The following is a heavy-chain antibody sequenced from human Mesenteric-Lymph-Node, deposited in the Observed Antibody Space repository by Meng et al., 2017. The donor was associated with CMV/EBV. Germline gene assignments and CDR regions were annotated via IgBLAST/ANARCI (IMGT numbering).Heavy chain of an antibody. CDR2: INWKGDST. CDR1: GFSFGNYG. Sequence: GESLKISCVASGFSFGNYGMTWVRQAPGKGLEWVSCINWKGDSTGQADSVKGRFTISRDNTKNSLYLQMNSLRAEDTAFYYCARVDMATISFFDSWGQGTVVTVSS. J-gene: IGHJ4*02. CDR3: ARVDMATISFFDS. D-gene: IGHD5-24*01. V-gene: IGHV3-20*04.